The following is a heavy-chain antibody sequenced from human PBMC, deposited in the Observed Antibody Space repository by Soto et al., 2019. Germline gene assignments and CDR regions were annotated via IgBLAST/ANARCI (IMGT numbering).Heavy chain of an antibody. Sequence: PSETLSLTCTVSGGSISSYYWSWIRQAPGEGLEWIGYIYNSGSSNYNPSLKSRVNITLDTPKNQFSLKLSSVTAADTAVYYCARTGGRYSSGCYFFVMDVWGPGATVTVSS. CDR2: IYNSGSS. V-gene: IGHV4-59*01. D-gene: IGHD5-18*01. J-gene: IGHJ6*02. CDR1: GGSISSYY. CDR3: ARTGGRYSSGCYFFVMDV.